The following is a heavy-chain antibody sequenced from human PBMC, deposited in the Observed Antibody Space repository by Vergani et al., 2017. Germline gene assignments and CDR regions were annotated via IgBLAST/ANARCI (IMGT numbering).Heavy chain of an antibody. Sequence: QLQLQESGPGLVKPSETLSLPCTVSGGSIRSSSYYWGWIRQPPGKGLEWIGSIYYSGSTYYNPSLESRVTITVDTSKNQFSLKLSSVTAADTAVYYCAKFGGVIVILGYWGQGTLVTVSS. V-gene: IGHV4-39*07. CDR3: AKFGGVIVILGY. D-gene: IGHD3-16*02. CDR2: IYYSGST. CDR1: GGSIRSSSYY. J-gene: IGHJ4*02.